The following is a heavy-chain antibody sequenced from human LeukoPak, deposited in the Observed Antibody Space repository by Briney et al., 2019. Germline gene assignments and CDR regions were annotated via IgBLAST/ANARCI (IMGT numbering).Heavy chain of an antibody. CDR1: GGSFSGYY. D-gene: IGHD6-13*01. V-gene: IGHV4-34*01. CDR3: AGVEGQPNYYYYMDV. J-gene: IGHJ6*03. CDR2: INQSGST. Sequence: PPGTLSLTCAVYGGSFSGYYWSWIRQPPGKGLEWIADINQSGSTNYNPSLKSRVTISVDTSKIQFSLNLSAVTAADTAVYFCAGVEGQPNYYYYMDVWGKGTTVTVSS.